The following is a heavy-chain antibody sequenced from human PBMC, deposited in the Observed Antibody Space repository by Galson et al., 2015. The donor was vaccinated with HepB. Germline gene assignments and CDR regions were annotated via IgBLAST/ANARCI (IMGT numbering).Heavy chain of an antibody. CDR1: GFAVSSNY. Sequence: SLRLSCAVSGFAVSSNYMGWVRQAPGKGLEWVSFIYNVDSAYYADSVKGRFTVSRDNPNSTLYLQMTNLRPEDTAMYYCARAWGYYESSDYWGQGTLITVSS. J-gene: IGHJ4*02. V-gene: IGHV3-66*02. CDR3: ARAWGYYESSDY. D-gene: IGHD3-22*01. CDR2: IYNVDSA.